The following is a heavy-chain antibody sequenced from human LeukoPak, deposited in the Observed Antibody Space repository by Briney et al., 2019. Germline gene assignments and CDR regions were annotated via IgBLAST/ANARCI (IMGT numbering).Heavy chain of an antibody. CDR2: ISGDGSTT. V-gene: IGHV3-74*01. Sequence: GGSLRLSCAASGFTLSYYWMHWVRQGPGKGLVWVSTISGDGSTTHYADSVKGRFTISRDNAKDTLYLEMNSLRAEDTAVCYCARDPRNKGFDPWGQGTLVTVSS. D-gene: IGHD1/OR15-1a*01. CDR1: GFTLSYYW. CDR3: ARDPRNKGFDP. J-gene: IGHJ5*02.